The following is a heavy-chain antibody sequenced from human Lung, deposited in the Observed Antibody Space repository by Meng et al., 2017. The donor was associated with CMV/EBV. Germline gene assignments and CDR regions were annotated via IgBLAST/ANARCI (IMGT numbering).Heavy chain of an antibody. CDR3: AKDSSYRYIWVYPDAFNM. V-gene: IGHV3-30*02. CDR2: IRYDGNKE. Sequence: LTXAASGFPFSSYGMHWVRQAPGRGLEWVTFIRYDGNKEHYIDSVKGRFTIIRDNSKNTVYLQMNSLRPEDTAVYYCAKDSSYRYIWVYPDAFNMXGPGXMVTVSS. D-gene: IGHD3-9*01. CDR1: GFPFSSYG. J-gene: IGHJ3*02.